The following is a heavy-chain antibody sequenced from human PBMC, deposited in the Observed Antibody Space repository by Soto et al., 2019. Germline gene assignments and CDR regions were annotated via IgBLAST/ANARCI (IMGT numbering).Heavy chain of an antibody. Sequence: LRLSCAASGFTFSSYAMSWVRQAPGKGLEWVSAISGSGGSTYYADSVKGRFTISRDNSKNTLYLQMNSLRAEDTAVYYCAKDVGYYYDSSGYYVFDYWGQGTLVTVSS. CDR3: AKDVGYYYDSSGYYVFDY. CDR2: ISGSGGST. D-gene: IGHD3-22*01. J-gene: IGHJ4*02. V-gene: IGHV3-23*01. CDR1: GFTFSSYA.